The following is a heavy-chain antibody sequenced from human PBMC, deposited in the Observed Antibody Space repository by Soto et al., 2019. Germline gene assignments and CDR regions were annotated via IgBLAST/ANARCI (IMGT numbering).Heavy chain of an antibody. CDR3: ARGHPHSTGLAL. D-gene: IGHD6-19*01. CDR2: IYYSGST. V-gene: IGHV4-59*12. J-gene: IGHJ4*02. Sequence: LSLTCTFSGDSLTGYYWSWIRRPPGKGLEWIGYIYYSGSTNYNPSLESRVTISVDTSKNQFSLKLNSVTAADTAVYYCARGHPHSTGLALWGQGTLVTVSS. CDR1: GDSLTGYY.